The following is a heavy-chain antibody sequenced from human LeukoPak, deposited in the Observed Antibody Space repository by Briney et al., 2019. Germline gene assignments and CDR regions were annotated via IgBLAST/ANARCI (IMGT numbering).Heavy chain of an antibody. J-gene: IGHJ4*02. CDR3: ARRVSGSPRRAWDY. Sequence: PSETLSLTCTVSGGSISSSSYYWGWIRQPPGKGLEWIGSIYYSGSTYYNPSLKSRVTISVDTSKNQFSLKLSSVTAADTAVYYCARRVSGSPRRAWDYWGQGTLVTVSS. V-gene: IGHV4-39*01. D-gene: IGHD1-26*01. CDR1: GGSISSSSYY. CDR2: IYYSGST.